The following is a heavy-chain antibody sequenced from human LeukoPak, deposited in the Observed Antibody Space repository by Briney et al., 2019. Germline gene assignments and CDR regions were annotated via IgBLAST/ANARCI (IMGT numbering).Heavy chain of an antibody. V-gene: IGHV3-30*02. CDR3: AKGGANSGSAFDY. CDR2: IRYDGNNK. CDR1: GFIFSNYG. J-gene: IGHJ4*02. Sequence: GGSLRLSCAASGFIFSNYGIHWVRQAPGKGLEWVAFIRYDGNNKNYADSVKGRFTISRDNSKNTLYLQMNSLRADDTAVYYCAKGGANSGSAFDYWGQGTLVTVSS. D-gene: IGHD5-12*01.